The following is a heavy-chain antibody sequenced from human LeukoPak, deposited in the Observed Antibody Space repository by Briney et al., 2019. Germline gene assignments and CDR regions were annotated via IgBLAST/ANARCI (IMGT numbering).Heavy chain of an antibody. Sequence: GGSLRLSCAASGFRFSNYWMTWVRQAPGKGLEWVANIKKDGSEKVYVHSVRGRFTVSRDNAKDLLFLQMTSLRAEDTAVYYCARPPTSPYYYYMDVWGKGTTVIVSS. CDR1: GFRFSNYW. J-gene: IGHJ6*03. CDR3: ARPPTSPYYYYMDV. CDR2: IKKDGSEK. D-gene: IGHD2-2*01. V-gene: IGHV3-7*01.